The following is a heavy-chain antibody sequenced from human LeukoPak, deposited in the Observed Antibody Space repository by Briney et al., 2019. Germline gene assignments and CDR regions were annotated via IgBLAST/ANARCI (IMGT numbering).Heavy chain of an antibody. D-gene: IGHD2-2*02. CDR1: GYTFTSYY. CDR2: INPSGGST. Sequence: ASVKVSCKASGYTFTSYYMHWARQAPGEGLEWMGIINPSGGSTSYVQKFQGRVTMTRDMSTSTVYMELSSLRSEDTAVYYCARVAAEVVGVPGAIGFGWLRRDYYYMDVWGKGTTVTVSS. V-gene: IGHV1-46*01. J-gene: IGHJ6*03. CDR3: ARVAAEVVGVPGAIGFGWLRRDYYYMDV.